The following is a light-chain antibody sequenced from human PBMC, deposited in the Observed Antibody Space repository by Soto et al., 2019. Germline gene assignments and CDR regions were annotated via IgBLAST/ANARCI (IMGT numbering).Light chain of an antibody. Sequence: QSALTQPASVSGSPGQSITISCTGTSSDVGGYNYVSWYQQHPGKAPKLMIYDVSNRPSGVSNRFSGSKSGNTASLTISGLHAEDEADYYCSSYTISSTLYVFGTGTKVTVL. CDR3: SSYTISSTLYV. V-gene: IGLV2-14*01. CDR1: SSDVGGYNY. J-gene: IGLJ1*01. CDR2: DVS.